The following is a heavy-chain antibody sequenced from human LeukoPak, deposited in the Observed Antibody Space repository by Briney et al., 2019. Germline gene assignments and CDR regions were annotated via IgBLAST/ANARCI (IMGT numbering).Heavy chain of an antibody. J-gene: IGHJ4*02. CDR2: INPNSGGT. CDR3: ARGKRTVVVPAADYYFDY. Sequence: GASVKVSCKASGYTFTGYYMHWVRQAPGQGLEWMGWINPNSGGTNYAQKFQGRVTITRNTSISTAYMELSSLRSEDTAVYYCARGKRTVVVPAADYYFDYWGQGTLVTVSS. V-gene: IGHV1-2*02. CDR1: GYTFTGYY. D-gene: IGHD2-2*01.